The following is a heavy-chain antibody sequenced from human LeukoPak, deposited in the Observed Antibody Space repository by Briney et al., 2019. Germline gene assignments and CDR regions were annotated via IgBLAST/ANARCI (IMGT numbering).Heavy chain of an antibody. J-gene: IGHJ4*02. CDR1: GSSFTSYW. CDR2: IESSESYT. V-gene: IGHV5-10-1*01. CDR3: AKEFHWHVVVPSAIGYVY. D-gene: IGHD2-2*01. Sequence: GGALRSSSKGAGSSFTSYWIRWGRRRAGKGGGWRGRIESSESYTNYSPPFQGHVTLSADHSISTAYLQWSSLKASDTAMYYCAKEFHWHVVVPSAIGYVYSGQGTLVTVSS.